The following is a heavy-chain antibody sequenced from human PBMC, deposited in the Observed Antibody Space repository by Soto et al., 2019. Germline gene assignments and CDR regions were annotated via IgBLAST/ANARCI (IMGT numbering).Heavy chain of an antibody. Sequence: QVQLVQSGAEVKKPGASVKVSCKASGYTFTGYYMHWVRQAPGQGLEWMGWINPNSGGTNYAQKFQGWVTMTRDTSISTAYMELSRLRSDDPAVYYCARVFTFGVVNNDALDIWGQGTMVTVSS. CDR2: INPNSGGT. J-gene: IGHJ3*02. CDR3: ARVFTFGVVNNDALDI. D-gene: IGHD3-3*01. CDR1: GYTFTGYY. V-gene: IGHV1-2*04.